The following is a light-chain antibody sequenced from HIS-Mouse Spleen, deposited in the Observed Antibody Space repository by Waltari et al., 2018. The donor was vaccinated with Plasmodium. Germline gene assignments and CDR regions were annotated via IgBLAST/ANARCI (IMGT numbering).Light chain of an antibody. V-gene: IGKV1-39*01. CDR1: QSISSY. CDR2: AAS. CDR3: QQNYNTWT. Sequence: DVQMTQSPSSLSASVGDRVTITCRPSQSISSYLNWYQQKPGKAPKLLIYAASSLQSGVPSRFSGRGSGTDFTLTISSLQPEDFATYYWQQNYNTWTFGQGTKVEIK. J-gene: IGKJ1*01.